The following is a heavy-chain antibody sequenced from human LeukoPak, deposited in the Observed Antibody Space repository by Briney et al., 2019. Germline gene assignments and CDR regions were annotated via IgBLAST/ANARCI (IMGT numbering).Heavy chain of an antibody. Sequence: GGSLRLSCAASGFTFSSYWMHWVRQAPGKGLVWVSRINSDGSSTSYADSVKGRFTISRDNAKNTLYLQMNSLRAEDTAVYYCARVKYYGSGSYYILGDAFDIWGQGTMVTVSS. V-gene: IGHV3-74*01. CDR3: ARVKYYGSGSYYILGDAFDI. CDR1: GFTFSSYW. J-gene: IGHJ3*02. CDR2: INSDGSST. D-gene: IGHD3-10*01.